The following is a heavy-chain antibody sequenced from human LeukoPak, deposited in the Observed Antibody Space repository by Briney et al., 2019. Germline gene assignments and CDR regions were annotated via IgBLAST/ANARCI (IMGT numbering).Heavy chain of an antibody. J-gene: IGHJ4*02. CDR3: ARHAVVPPTLGGGGFFDY. Sequence: SETLSVTCTVSGGSISGFYWSWIRQPPGNGLEWIAYVHYTGRTKYNPSLKSRITIPLDTPKNQVSLKLRSVTDADTAVYYCARHAVVPPTLGGGGFFDYWGQGILVTVSS. V-gene: IGHV4-59*08. D-gene: IGHD2-15*01. CDR2: VHYTGRT. CDR1: GGSISGFY.